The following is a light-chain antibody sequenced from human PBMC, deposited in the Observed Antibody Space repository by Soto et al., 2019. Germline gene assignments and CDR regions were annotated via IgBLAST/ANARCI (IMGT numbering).Light chain of an antibody. V-gene: IGKV1-9*01. J-gene: IGKJ4*01. Sequence: DIQLTQSPSFLSASVGDRVTITCRASQGIRDFLAWYQQKPGKAPKLLIYAASTLQAGVPTRFSGFASGTEFTLTINNLQPAASATYYCQQFNVYPLTFGGGTKVEIK. CDR1: QGIRDF. CDR2: AAS. CDR3: QQFNVYPLT.